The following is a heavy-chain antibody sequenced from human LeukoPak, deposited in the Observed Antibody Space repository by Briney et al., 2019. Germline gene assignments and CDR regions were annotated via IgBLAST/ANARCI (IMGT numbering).Heavy chain of an antibody. J-gene: IGHJ4*02. CDR1: GFTFSSYA. CDR3: AKGAARPAYYFDF. Sequence: GGSLRLSCTASGFTFSSYAMSWVRQAPGKGLEWVSTVTVSGGGTYYGDSVKGRFTISRDNSKNTLYLQMNSLRAEDTAVYYCAKGAARPAYYFDFWGQGTLVTISS. CDR2: VTVSGGGT. D-gene: IGHD6-6*01. V-gene: IGHV3-23*01.